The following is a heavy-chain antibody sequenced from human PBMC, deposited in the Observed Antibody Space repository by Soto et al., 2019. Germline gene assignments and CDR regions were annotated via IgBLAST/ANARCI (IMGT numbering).Heavy chain of an antibody. CDR1: GFTFSDHY. D-gene: IGHD1-26*01. CDR3: VRAGVDTTPYYFAY. Sequence: EVPLVESGGGLVQPGGSLRLSCAASGFTFSDHYMDWVRQAPGKGLEWVGRIRNKANSYTTEYAASVKGSLTISRDDSKTSLYLQMNSLKTEDTAVYYCVRAGVDTTPYYFAYWGQGTLVTVSS. CDR2: IRNKANSYTT. J-gene: IGHJ4*02. V-gene: IGHV3-72*01.